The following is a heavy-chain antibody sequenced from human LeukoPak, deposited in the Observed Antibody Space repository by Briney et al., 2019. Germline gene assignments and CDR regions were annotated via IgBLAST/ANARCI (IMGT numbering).Heavy chain of an antibody. D-gene: IGHD3-10*01. Sequence: ASVKVSCKASGYTFTGYYMHWVRQAPGQGLEWMGRINPNSGGTNYAQKFQGRVTMTRDTSISTAYMELSRLRSDDTAVYYCAGNHYYGSGSYYNKADYWGQGTLVTVSS. J-gene: IGHJ4*02. V-gene: IGHV1-2*06. CDR1: GYTFTGYY. CDR3: AGNHYYGSGSYYNKADY. CDR2: INPNSGGT.